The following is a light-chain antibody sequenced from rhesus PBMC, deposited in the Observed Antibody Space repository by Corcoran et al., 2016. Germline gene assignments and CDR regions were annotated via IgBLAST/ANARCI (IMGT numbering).Light chain of an antibody. V-gene: IGKV1-21*01. CDR3: QQYNSEPYS. CDR2: KAS. CDR1: QGISSW. J-gene: IGKJ2*01. Sequence: DIQMTQSPSSLSASVGDRVTITCRASQGISSWLAWYQKKPGKAQKRLIYKASSLQSGVPSRFRGSGSGTDFTLTISSLQPEDFATYYCQQYNSEPYSFGQGTKVEIK.